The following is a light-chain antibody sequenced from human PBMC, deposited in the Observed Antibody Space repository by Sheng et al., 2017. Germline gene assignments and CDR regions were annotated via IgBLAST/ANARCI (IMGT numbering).Light chain of an antibody. CDR2: AAS. Sequence: EIVMTQSPATLSVSPGERATLSCRASQSVSSKLAWYQQKPGQAPRLLIYAASTRATGIPARFSGSGSGTEFTLTISSLQPEDFATYYCQQFNSYHWTFGQGTKVEIK. J-gene: IGKJ1*01. CDR1: QSVSSK. CDR3: QQFNSYHWT. V-gene: IGKV3-15*01.